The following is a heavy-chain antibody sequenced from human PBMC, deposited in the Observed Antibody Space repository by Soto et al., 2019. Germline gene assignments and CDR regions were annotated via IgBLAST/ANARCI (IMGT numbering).Heavy chain of an antibody. J-gene: IGHJ4*02. CDR2: INHSGST. V-gene: IGHV4-34*01. CDR3: ARGGGAALFSYDY. CDR1: GGSFSGYY. Sequence: QVQLQQWGAGLLKPSETLSLTCAVYGGSFSGYYWSWIRQPPGKGLEWIGEINHSGSTNYNPSLKSRATTSVATSKIQFSLKLNSVPAADTAVYYCARGGGAALFSYDYWGQGTLVTVSS. D-gene: IGHD6-6*01.